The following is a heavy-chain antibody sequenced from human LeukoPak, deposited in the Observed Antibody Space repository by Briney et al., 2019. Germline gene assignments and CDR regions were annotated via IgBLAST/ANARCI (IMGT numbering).Heavy chain of an antibody. Sequence: VGSLRLSCGASGVSFSTYSMTCVRQSHGKGLEWVSSIISTRTSIYYADSVKGRFTIFRDNAKYSLYLQMNYLRADDSPVYYFVAGKYSSGWYVHWGQGTLVAVSS. CDR2: IISTRTSI. V-gene: IGHV3-21*01. CDR1: GVSFSTYS. J-gene: IGHJ4*02. CDR3: VAGKYSSGWYVH. D-gene: IGHD6-19*01.